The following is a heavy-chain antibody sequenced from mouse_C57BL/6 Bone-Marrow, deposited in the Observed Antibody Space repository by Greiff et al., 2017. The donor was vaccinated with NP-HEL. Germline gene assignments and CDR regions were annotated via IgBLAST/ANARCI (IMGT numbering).Heavy chain of an antibody. J-gene: IGHJ4*01. V-gene: IGHV7-3*01. CDR2: IRNKANGYPT. CDR1: GFTFTDYY. CDR3: ARYYYGSEAMDY. D-gene: IGHD1-1*01. Sequence: EVNVVESGGGLVQPGGSLSLSCAASGFTFTDYYMSWVRQPPGKALEWLGFIRNKANGYPTVYSASVKGRFTISRDNSQSILYLQMNALRAEDSATYYCARYYYGSEAMDYWGQGTSVTVSS.